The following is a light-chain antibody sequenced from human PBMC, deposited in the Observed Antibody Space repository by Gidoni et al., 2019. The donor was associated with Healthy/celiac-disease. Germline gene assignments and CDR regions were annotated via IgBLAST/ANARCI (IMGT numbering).Light chain of an antibody. V-gene: IGKV3-11*01. J-gene: IGKJ5*01. Sequence: EIVLTQSPATLSLSPGERATLSCRASYSVSSYLAWYQQKPGQAPRLLIYDASNRATGIPARFSGSGSGTDFTLTISSLEPEDFAVYYCQQRSNWPPTFGQGTRLEIK. CDR1: YSVSSY. CDR2: DAS. CDR3: QQRSNWPPT.